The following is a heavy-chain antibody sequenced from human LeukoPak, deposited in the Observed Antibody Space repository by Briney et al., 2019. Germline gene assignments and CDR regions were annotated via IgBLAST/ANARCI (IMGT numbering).Heavy chain of an antibody. D-gene: IGHD3-22*01. CDR2: FDPEDGVT. J-gene: IGHJ5*02. CDR3: ARAHYYDSSGYQRNWFDP. Sequence: ASVKVSCKVSGYTLTELSMHWVRQAPGKGLEWMGGFDPEDGVTIYAQKFQGRVTMTEDTSTDTAYMELSSLRSEDTAVYYCARAHYYDSSGYQRNWFDPWGQGTLVTVSS. CDR1: GYTLTELS. V-gene: IGHV1-24*01.